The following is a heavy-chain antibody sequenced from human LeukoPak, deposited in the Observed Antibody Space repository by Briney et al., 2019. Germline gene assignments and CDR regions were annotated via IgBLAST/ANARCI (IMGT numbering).Heavy chain of an antibody. CDR1: GFTFSSYS. CDR3: ARGEQEMATMSIDY. Sequence: GGSLRLSCAASGFTFSSYSMNWVRQAPGKGLGWVSYISSLGSTIYYADSVKGRFTISRDNAKNSLYLQMNSLRAEDTAVYYCARGEQEMATMSIDYWGQGTLVTVSS. CDR2: ISSLGSTI. J-gene: IGHJ4*02. D-gene: IGHD5-24*01. V-gene: IGHV3-48*01.